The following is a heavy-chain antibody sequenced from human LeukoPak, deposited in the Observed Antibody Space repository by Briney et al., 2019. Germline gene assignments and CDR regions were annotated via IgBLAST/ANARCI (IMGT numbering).Heavy chain of an antibody. D-gene: IGHD3-9*01. CDR3: AREFNTQRLLTPYHKTRRFDY. CDR2: IHHGGSA. V-gene: IGHV4-38-2*02. Sequence: SETLSLTCSVSGYSISSGYYWGWIRQPPGKGLEWIGTIHHGGSADDNPSLKSRVSISLDTSKNQLSLHLDSVTPEDTAVYFCAREFNTQRLLTPYHKTRRFDYWGQGTLVTVSS. CDR1: GYSISSGYY. J-gene: IGHJ4*02.